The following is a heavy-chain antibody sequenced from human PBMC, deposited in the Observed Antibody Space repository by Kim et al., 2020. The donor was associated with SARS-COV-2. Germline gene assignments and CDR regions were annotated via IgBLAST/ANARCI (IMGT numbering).Heavy chain of an antibody. Sequence: GGSLRLSCAASGFTFDDYAMHWVRQAPGKGLEWVSGISWNSGSIGYADSVKGRFTISRDNAKNSLYLQMNSLRAEDTALYYCAKDLSGSYWEGSADYWGQGTLVTVSS. CDR1: GFTFDDYA. CDR2: ISWNSGSI. CDR3: AKDLSGSYWEGSADY. J-gene: IGHJ4*02. D-gene: IGHD1-26*01. V-gene: IGHV3-9*01.